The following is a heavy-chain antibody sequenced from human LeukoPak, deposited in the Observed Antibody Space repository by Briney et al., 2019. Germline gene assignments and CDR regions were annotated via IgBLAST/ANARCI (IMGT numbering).Heavy chain of an antibody. CDR2: ISDPGYIT. J-gene: IGHJ4*02. Sequence: VGSLRLSCAASGFTFRSYAMSWVRQAPGKGLEWVSVISDPGYITYYADSVKGRLTISRDNSNNILYLQLSSLRVEDTAVYYCAKDLSDNYNLFDYWGQGTLVTVYS. CDR3: AKDLSDNYNLFDY. V-gene: IGHV3-23*01. CDR1: GFTFRSYA. D-gene: IGHD1-1*01.